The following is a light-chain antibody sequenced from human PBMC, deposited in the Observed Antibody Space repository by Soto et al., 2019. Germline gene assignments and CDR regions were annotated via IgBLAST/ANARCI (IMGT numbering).Light chain of an antibody. CDR3: QQYGTSHPRT. J-gene: IGKJ2*01. Sequence: EIVLTQSPGTLSLSPGERATLSCRASQSVSSNYLAWYQQKPGQAPRLLIYGASSRATGIPDRFSGSGSGTDFTLTISRLEPEDFAVYYCQQYGTSHPRTFGQGTKLEIK. CDR1: QSVSSNY. V-gene: IGKV3-20*01. CDR2: GAS.